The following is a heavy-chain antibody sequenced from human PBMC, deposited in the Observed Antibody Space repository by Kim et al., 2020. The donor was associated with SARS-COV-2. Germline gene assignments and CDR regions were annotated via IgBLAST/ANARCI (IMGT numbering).Heavy chain of an antibody. CDR3: ARDRGQRPDGFDI. Sequence: ASVKVSCKASGYPFSNYGISWVRQAPGQGLEWMGWSSAYTTSTYYAQKIQGRVTMTTDTSTSTAYMELRSLRSDDTAVYYCARDRGQRPDGFDIWGQGTMVTVSS. CDR1: GYPFSNYG. CDR2: SSAYTTST. V-gene: IGHV1-18*01. J-gene: IGHJ3*02. D-gene: IGHD6-25*01.